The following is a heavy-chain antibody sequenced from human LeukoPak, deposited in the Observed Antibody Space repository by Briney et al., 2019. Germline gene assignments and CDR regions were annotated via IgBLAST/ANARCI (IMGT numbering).Heavy chain of an antibody. Sequence: GEFLKISCKGSGYIFTTYWIGWARQMPGKGLEWMGFIYAGDSDAKYSPSFQGQVTISADKSINTAYLQWSSLKASDTAMYYCAGLKPGAYLDNDYWGQGTLVTVSS. CDR3: AGLKPGAYLDNDY. J-gene: IGHJ4*02. CDR1: GYIFTTYW. CDR2: IYAGDSDA. D-gene: IGHD3-10*01. V-gene: IGHV5-51*01.